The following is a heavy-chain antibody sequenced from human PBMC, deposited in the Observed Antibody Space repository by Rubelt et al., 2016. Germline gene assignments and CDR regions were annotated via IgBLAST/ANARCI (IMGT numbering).Heavy chain of an antibody. CDR3: APTIIGVGYHRHAAFDI. Sequence: QITLKESGPTLVKPTQTLTLTCTFSGFSLSTSGVGVGWIRQPPGKALEWLALIYWDDDKRYSPSLKRRLTITKDTSKNQVVLTMTNMDPVDTATDYCAPTIIGVGYHRHAAFDIWGQGTMVTVSS. J-gene: IGHJ3*02. CDR1: GFSLSTSGVG. V-gene: IGHV2-5*02. CDR2: IYWDDDK. D-gene: IGHD3-3*01.